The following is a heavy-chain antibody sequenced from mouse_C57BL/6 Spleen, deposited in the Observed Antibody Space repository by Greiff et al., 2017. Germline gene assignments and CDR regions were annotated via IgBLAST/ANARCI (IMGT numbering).Heavy chain of an antibody. CDR3: APLLSDAMDY. D-gene: IGHD2-10*01. J-gene: IGHJ4*01. CDR2: IYPGSGST. V-gene: IGHV1-55*01. Sequence: QVQLQQPGAELVKPGASVKMSCKASGYTFTSYWITWVKQRPGQGLEWIGDIYPGSGSTNYNGKFKGKATLTADKSSSTAYMQLSSLTSEDSAVYFCAPLLSDAMDYWGQGTSVTVSS. CDR1: GYTFTSYW.